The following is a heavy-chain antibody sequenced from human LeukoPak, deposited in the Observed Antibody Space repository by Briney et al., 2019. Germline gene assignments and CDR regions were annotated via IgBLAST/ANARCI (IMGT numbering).Heavy chain of an antibody. V-gene: IGHV3-48*04. Sequence: WGSLRLSCAASGFKFSSFSMGWVRQAPGKGLEWLSYITSTSSATYYADSLRGRFTISRDNAKNSLYLQINSLRADDTAVYYCARAIASYGDSAYWGQGTLVTVSS. CDR3: ARAIASYGDSAY. CDR2: ITSTSSAT. J-gene: IGHJ4*02. D-gene: IGHD5-18*01. CDR1: GFKFSSFS.